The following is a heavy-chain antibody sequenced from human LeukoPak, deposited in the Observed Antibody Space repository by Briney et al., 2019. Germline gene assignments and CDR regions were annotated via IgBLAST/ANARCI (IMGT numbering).Heavy chain of an antibody. D-gene: IGHD2-15*01. CDR1: GVTFSSYA. CDR2: ISGSGGST. J-gene: IGHJ4*02. V-gene: IGHV3-23*01. Sequence: GGSLRLSCAASGVTFSSYAMSWVRQAPGKGLEWVTAISGSGGSTYYADSVKGRFTISRDNSKNTLYLQMNSLRAEDTAVYYCAKAEGQWSPGYFDYWGQGTLVTVSS. CDR3: AKAEGQWSPGYFDY.